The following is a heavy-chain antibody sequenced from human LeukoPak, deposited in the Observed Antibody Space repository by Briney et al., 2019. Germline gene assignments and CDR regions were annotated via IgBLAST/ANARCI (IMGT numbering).Heavy chain of an antibody. CDR2: ISGSGGST. J-gene: IGHJ4*02. CDR1: GFTFSSYG. CDR3: AKDRYIVVVPAVPFDY. Sequence: GGTLRLSCAASGFTFSSYGMSWVRQAPGKGLEWVSAISGSGGSTYYADSVKGRFTISRDNSKNTLYLQMNSLRAEDTAVYYCAKDRYIVVVPAVPFDYWGQGTLVTVSS. D-gene: IGHD2-2*01. V-gene: IGHV3-23*01.